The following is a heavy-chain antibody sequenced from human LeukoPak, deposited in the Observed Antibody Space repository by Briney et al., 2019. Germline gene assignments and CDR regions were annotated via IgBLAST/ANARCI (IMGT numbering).Heavy chain of an antibody. Sequence: ASVNVSCKASGYTFTGYYMHWVRQAPGQGLEWMGWINPNSGGTNYAQKFQGWVTMTRDTSISTAYKELSRLRSDDTAVYYCARDPEGGSYAFDYWGQGTLVTVSS. J-gene: IGHJ4*02. CDR2: INPNSGGT. D-gene: IGHD1-26*01. CDR1: GYTFTGYY. CDR3: ARDPEGGSYAFDY. V-gene: IGHV1-2*04.